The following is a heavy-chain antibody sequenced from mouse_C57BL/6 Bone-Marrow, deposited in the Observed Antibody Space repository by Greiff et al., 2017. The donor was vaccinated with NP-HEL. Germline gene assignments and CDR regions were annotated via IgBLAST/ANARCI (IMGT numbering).Heavy chain of an antibody. CDR2: IYPRSGNT. CDR3: ARAHYYGSSLAWFAY. V-gene: IGHV1-81*01. Sequence: LQLQQSGAELARPGASVKLSCKASGYTFTSYGISWVKQRTGQGLEWIGEIYPRSGNTYYNEKFKGKATLTADKSSSTAYMELRSLTSEDSAVYFCARAHYYGSSLAWFAYWGQGTLVTVSA. D-gene: IGHD1-1*01. CDR1: GYTFTSYG. J-gene: IGHJ3*01.